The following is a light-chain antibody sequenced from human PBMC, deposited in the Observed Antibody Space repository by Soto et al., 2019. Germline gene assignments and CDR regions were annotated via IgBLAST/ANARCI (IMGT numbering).Light chain of an antibody. CDR2: GAS. CDR1: QSVSSSY. V-gene: IGKV3-20*01. J-gene: IGKJ1*01. Sequence: EIVLTQSPGTLSLSPGERATLSCRASQSVSSSYLAWYQQKPGQAPRHLIYGASSRATGIPDRFSGSGSGTDFTLTISRLEPADFAVYYCHQYGSSPWTFGQGTKVEIK. CDR3: HQYGSSPWT.